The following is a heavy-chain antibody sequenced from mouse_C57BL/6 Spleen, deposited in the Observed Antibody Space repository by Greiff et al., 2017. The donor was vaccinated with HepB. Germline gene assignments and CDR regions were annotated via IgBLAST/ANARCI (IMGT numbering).Heavy chain of an antibody. V-gene: IGHV5-4*01. CDR3: AREGSTDLRYVDV. J-gene: IGHJ1*03. CDR1: GFTFSSYA. Sequence: EVHLVESGGGLVKPGGSLKLSCAASGFTFSSYAMSWVRQTPEKRLEWVATISDGGSYTYYPDNVKGRFTISRDNAKNNLYLQMSHLKSEDTAMYYCAREGSTDLRYVDVWGTGTTVTVSS. D-gene: IGHD5-1*01. CDR2: ISDGGSYT.